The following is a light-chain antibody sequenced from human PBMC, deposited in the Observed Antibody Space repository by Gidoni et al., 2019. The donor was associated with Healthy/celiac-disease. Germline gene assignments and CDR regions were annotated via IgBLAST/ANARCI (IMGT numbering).Light chain of an antibody. CDR2: DAS. CDR1: QSVSSY. Sequence: EIVFTQSPATLALSPGERATLSCRASQSVSSYLAWYQQKPGQAPRLLIYDASNRATGIPARFSGSGSGTDFTLTISSLEPADFAVYYCQQRSNWPRTFGQGTKVEIK. J-gene: IGKJ1*01. V-gene: IGKV3-11*01. CDR3: QQRSNWPRT.